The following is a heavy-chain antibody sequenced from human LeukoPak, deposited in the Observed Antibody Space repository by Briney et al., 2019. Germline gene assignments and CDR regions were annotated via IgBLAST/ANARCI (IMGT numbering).Heavy chain of an antibody. Sequence: PGGSLRLSCAASGFTFSGYAMSWVRQAPGKGLEWVSAISGSGGSTYYADSVKGRFTISRDNSKNTLYLQMNSLRAEDTAVYYCASSSSWYYPHFDYWGQGTLVTVSS. V-gene: IGHV3-23*01. CDR2: ISGSGGST. CDR3: ASSSSWYYPHFDY. CDR1: GFTFSGYA. J-gene: IGHJ4*02. D-gene: IGHD6-13*01.